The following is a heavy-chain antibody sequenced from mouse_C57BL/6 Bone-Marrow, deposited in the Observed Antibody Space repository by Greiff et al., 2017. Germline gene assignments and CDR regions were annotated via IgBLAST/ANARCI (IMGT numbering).Heavy chain of an antibody. Sequence: QVQLQQSGAELVRPGASVTLSCKASGYTFTDYEMHWVKQTPVHGLEWIGAIDPETGGTAYNQKFKGKAILTADKSSSTAYMELRSLTSEDSAVYYCTRDDYDEGYFDYWGQGTTLTVSS. D-gene: IGHD2-4*01. V-gene: IGHV1-15*01. CDR1: GYTFTDYE. CDR2: IDPETGGT. J-gene: IGHJ2*01. CDR3: TRDDYDEGYFDY.